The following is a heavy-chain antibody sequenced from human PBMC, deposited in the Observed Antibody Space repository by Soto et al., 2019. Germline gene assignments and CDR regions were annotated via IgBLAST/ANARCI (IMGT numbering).Heavy chain of an antibody. D-gene: IGHD6-19*01. Sequence: PSETLSLTCTVSDDSFRGAEYYWSWIRQPLGKGPEWIGYTYYNGDTEYNPALRSRVTMSEDTSKNQFSLRLSPVTAADTAVYFCARGPAYIDGWRTFDLWGRGILVTVSS. V-gene: IGHV4-30-4*02. CDR1: DDSFRGAEYY. CDR3: ARGPAYIDGWRTFDL. CDR2: TYYNGDT. J-gene: IGHJ4*02.